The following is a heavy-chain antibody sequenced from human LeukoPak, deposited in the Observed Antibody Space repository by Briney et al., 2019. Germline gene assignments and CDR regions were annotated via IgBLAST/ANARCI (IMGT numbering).Heavy chain of an antibody. Sequence: SETLSLTCAVSGFSISSVYYWGWIRQSPGKGLEWIGSIHHSGSTYYNPTLKSRVSISIDTSKNQFSLKLSSVTAADTAVYYCARDGQLFDSSGYYDYWGQGTLVTVSS. CDR3: ARDGQLFDSSGYYDY. CDR1: GFSISSVYY. D-gene: IGHD3-22*01. J-gene: IGHJ4*02. V-gene: IGHV4-38-2*02. CDR2: IHHSGST.